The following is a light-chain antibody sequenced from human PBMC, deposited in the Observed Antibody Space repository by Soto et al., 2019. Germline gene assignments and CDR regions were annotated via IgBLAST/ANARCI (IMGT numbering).Light chain of an antibody. CDR2: DAY. J-gene: IGKJ4*01. Sequence: ILLIQSPSTLAVSPGERATLSCRASQNISNYLIWYQQKPGQAPRLLIYDAYNRATGIPPRFSGSGSGTDFTLTISRLAPEDFAVYYCQQYGSSASFGGGTKVDI. V-gene: IGKV3-20*01. CDR3: QQYGSSAS. CDR1: QNISNY.